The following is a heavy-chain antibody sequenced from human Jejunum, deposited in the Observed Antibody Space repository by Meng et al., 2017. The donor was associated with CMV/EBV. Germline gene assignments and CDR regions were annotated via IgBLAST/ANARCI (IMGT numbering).Heavy chain of an antibody. CDR2: IYYGGVT. Sequence: VYGGSVSSGDYCWGWVREPAGKGLEWIGTIYYGGVTYYSPSLESRLSISVDTSKNHFSLRLRSVTAADTAVYYCARVTVVSQRFDYWGQGTLVTVSS. CDR1: GGSVSSGDYC. CDR3: ARVTVVSQRFDY. V-gene: IGHV4-39*07. D-gene: IGHD6-25*01. J-gene: IGHJ4*02.